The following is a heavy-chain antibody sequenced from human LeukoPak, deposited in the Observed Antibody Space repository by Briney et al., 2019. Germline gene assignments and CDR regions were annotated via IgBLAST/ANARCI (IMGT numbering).Heavy chain of an antibody. CDR1: GFTFSNYW. CDR2: IKEDGSEK. J-gene: IGHJ4*02. V-gene: IGHV3-7*01. Sequence: SGGSLRLSCAASGFTFSNYWMGWVRQAPGKGLEWVANIKEDGSEKYHVDSVKGRFTISRDNAKNSLYLQMNSLRAEDTAIYFCANLLENYWGQGTLVTVSS. D-gene: IGHD1-1*01. CDR3: ANLLENY.